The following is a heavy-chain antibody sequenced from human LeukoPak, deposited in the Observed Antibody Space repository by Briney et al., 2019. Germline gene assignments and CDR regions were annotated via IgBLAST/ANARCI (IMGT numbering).Heavy chain of an antibody. Sequence: GGSLRLSCAASGFPFSTYAMSWVRQAPGKGLEWVSGINWNGDNTNYADSLKGRFTISRDNAKNSLYLQMNSLRAEDTALYYCARGSTHYDVLTGYHYYFDCWGQGTLVIVSS. CDR1: GFPFSTYA. J-gene: IGHJ4*02. D-gene: IGHD3-9*01. CDR3: ARGSTHYDVLTGYHYYFDC. CDR2: INWNGDNT. V-gene: IGHV3-20*04.